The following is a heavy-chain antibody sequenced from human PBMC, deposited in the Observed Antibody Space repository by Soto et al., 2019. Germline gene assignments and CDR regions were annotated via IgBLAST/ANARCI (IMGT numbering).Heavy chain of an antibody. J-gene: IGHJ1*01. CDR3: ARDQSRDAVYFQH. CDR1: GGSISSGGYY. Sequence: TSETLSLTCTVSGGSISSGGYYWSWIRQHPGKGLEWIGYIYYSGSTYYNPSLKSRVTISVDTSKNQFSLKLSSVTAADTAVYYCARDQSRDAVYFQHWGQGTLVTVSS. V-gene: IGHV4-31*03. CDR2: IYYSGST.